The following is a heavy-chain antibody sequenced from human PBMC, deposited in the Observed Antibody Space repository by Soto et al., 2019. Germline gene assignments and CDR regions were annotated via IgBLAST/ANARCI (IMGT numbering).Heavy chain of an antibody. CDR3: ARALIQLWPHYYYGLDV. CDR1: GGSISSGDYY. CDR2: IYYSGTT. D-gene: IGHD5-18*01. V-gene: IGHV4-30-4*01. Sequence: SETLSLTCTVSGGSISSGDYYWSWIRQPPGKGLEWIGYIYYSGTTYYNPSLKSRVTISVDTSKNQIPLKVSSVTAADTAVYYCARALIQLWPHYYYGLDVWGQGTTVTVS. J-gene: IGHJ6*02.